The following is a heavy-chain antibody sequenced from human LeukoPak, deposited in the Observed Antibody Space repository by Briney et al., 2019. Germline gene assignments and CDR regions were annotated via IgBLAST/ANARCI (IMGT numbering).Heavy chain of an antibody. CDR2: IKQDGSEK. J-gene: IGHJ4*02. Sequence: GGSLRLSCAASGFTFSSYWMNWVRQAPGKGLEWVANIKQDGSEKYYVDSVKGRFTISRDNAKNSLYLQMNSLRAEDTALYYCARNGGNSDFDYWGQGTLVTVSS. D-gene: IGHD4-23*01. CDR1: GFTFSSYW. CDR3: ARNGGNSDFDY. V-gene: IGHV3-7*04.